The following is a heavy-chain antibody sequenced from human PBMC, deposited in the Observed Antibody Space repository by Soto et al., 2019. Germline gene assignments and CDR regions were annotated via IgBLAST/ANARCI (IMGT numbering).Heavy chain of an antibody. D-gene: IGHD3-22*01. Sequence: PSETLSLTCTVSGASIKRGGYYWSWVRQHPETGLEWIGYIYFNGNTDYNPSLKSRVSISEDTSKNQFSLKMSSVTAADTAIYYCARDHDSSGLYGMEVWGQGTTVTVS. CDR2: IYFNGNT. J-gene: IGHJ6*02. V-gene: IGHV4-31*03. CDR1: GASIKRGGYY. CDR3: ARDHDSSGLYGMEV.